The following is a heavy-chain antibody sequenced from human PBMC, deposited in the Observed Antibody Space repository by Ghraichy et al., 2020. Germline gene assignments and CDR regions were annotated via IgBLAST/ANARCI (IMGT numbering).Heavy chain of an antibody. CDR3: AKAPHGMAARQSPDY. V-gene: IGHV3-23*01. J-gene: IGHJ4*02. CDR1: GFTFSSYA. CDR2: ISGSGGSK. D-gene: IGHD6-6*01. Sequence: GGSLRLSCAASGFTFSSYAMSWVRQAPGKGLEWVSAISGSGGSKYYADSVKGRFTISRDNSKNTLYLQMNSLRAEDTAVYSCAKAPHGMAARQSPDYWGQGTLVTVSS.